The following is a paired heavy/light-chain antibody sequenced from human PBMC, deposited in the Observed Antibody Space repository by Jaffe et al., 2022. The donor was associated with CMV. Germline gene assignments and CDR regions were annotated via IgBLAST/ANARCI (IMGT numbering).Light chain of an antibody. CDR1: SLRNYY. J-gene: IGLJ3*02. CDR2: GKD. CDR3: NSRDGSGDHVV. V-gene: IGLV3-19*01. Sequence: SSELTQDPAVSVALGQTVRITCQGDSLRNYYASWYQHKPGQAPVLVIYGKDNRPSGITDRFSGSRSGNTASLTITGAQAEDEADYYCNSRDGSGDHVVFGGGTKLTVL.
Heavy chain of an antibody. D-gene: IGHD2-21*01. CDR1: GGTFGNYA. CDR2: IIPIFGTV. Sequence: QVQLVQSGAEVKEPGSSVKVSCRASGGTFGNYAINWVRQAPGQGLEWVGGIIPIFGTVKYAQKFQGRVTITADESTATAYLDLGSLGSDDTAVYYCASPHTEYQLLSNFDYWGQGTLVTVSS. J-gene: IGHJ4*02. CDR3: ASPHTEYQLLSNFDY. V-gene: IGHV1-69*01.